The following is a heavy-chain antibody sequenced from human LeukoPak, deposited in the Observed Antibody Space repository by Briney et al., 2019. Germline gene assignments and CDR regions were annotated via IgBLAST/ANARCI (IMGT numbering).Heavy chain of an antibody. Sequence: GASVKVSCKASGYTFTSYGISWVRQAPGQGLEWMGWISAYNGNTNYAQKLQGRVTMTTDTSISTAFMDLSRLRSDDTAVYYCARVKTMIVVVRLFDYWGQGTQVTVSS. CDR1: GYTFTSYG. D-gene: IGHD3-22*01. V-gene: IGHV1-18*01. J-gene: IGHJ4*02. CDR2: ISAYNGNT. CDR3: ARVKTMIVVVRLFDY.